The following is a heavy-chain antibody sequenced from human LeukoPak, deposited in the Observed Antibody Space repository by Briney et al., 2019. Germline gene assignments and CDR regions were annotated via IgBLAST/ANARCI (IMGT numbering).Heavy chain of an antibody. Sequence: SETLSLTCAVYGGSFSGYYWSWIRQPPGKGLEWIGEINHSGSTNYNPSLKSRVTISVDTSKNQFSLKLSSVTAADTAVYYCARGPRVRRLTSWLDPWGQGTLVTVSS. D-gene: IGHD4-17*01. CDR3: ARGPRVRRLTSWLDP. J-gene: IGHJ5*02. CDR2: INHSGST. V-gene: IGHV4-34*01. CDR1: GGSFSGYY.